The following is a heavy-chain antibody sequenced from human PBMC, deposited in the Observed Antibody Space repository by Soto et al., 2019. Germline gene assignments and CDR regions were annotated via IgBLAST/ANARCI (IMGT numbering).Heavy chain of an antibody. D-gene: IGHD4-17*01. J-gene: IGHJ4*02. Sequence: EVQLVESGGGLVQPGGSLKLSCAASGFTFSGSAMHWVRQASGKGLEWVGRIRSKANSYATAYAASVKGRFTISRDDSKNTGYLQMNSLKTEDTAVYYCTGNGPTVKYIDYWGQGTLVTVSS. CDR3: TGNGPTVKYIDY. CDR2: IRSKANSYAT. V-gene: IGHV3-73*01. CDR1: GFTFSGSA.